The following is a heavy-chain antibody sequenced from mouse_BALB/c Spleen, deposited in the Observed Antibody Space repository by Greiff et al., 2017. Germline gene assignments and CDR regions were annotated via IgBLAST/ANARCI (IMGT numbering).Heavy chain of an antibody. CDR3: ARFLPWYFDV. D-gene: IGHD2-1*01. CDR2: INPYNDGT. CDR1: GYTFTSYY. V-gene: IGHV1-14*01. J-gene: IGHJ1*01. Sequence: VQLQQSGAELVKPGASVKLSCKASGYTFTSYYMYWVKQRPGQGLEWIGEINPYNDGTKYNEKFKGKATLTSDKSSSTAYMELSSLTSEDSAVYYCARFLPWYFDVWGAGTTVTVSS.